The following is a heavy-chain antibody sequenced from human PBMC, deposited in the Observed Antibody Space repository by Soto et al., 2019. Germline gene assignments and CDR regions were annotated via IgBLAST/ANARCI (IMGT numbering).Heavy chain of an antibody. CDR3: TRYYYESSAYYVY. J-gene: IGHJ4*02. Sequence: AGGSLRLSCTGSGFNFANYALTWVRQAPGKGLEWVGFIRGETNGGTADYAASLKGRITISRDDSKSIAYLEINSLQTEDTAVYYCTRYYYESSAYYVYWGQGTLVTVSS. CDR2: IRGETNGGTA. CDR1: GFNFANYA. V-gene: IGHV3-49*04. D-gene: IGHD3-22*01.